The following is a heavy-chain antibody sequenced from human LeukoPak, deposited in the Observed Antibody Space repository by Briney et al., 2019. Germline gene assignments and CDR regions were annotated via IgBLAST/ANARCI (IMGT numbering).Heavy chain of an antibody. CDR1: GFTFSSYA. CDR3: ARAYYYDSSDYYLWDY. V-gene: IGHV3-23*01. D-gene: IGHD3-22*01. J-gene: IGHJ4*02. Sequence: GGSLRLSCAASGFTFSSYAMSWVRQAPGKGLEWVSAISGSGGSTYYADSVKGRFTISRDNSKNTLYLQMNSLRAEDTAVYYCARAYYYDSSDYYLWDYWGQGTLVTVSS. CDR2: ISGSGGST.